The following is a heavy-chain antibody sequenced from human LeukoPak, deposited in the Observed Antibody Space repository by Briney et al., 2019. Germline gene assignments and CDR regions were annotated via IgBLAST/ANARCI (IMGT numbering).Heavy chain of an antibody. CDR2: INPNSGGT. V-gene: IGHV1-2*02. Sequence: GASVKVSCKASGYTFTGYYIHWVRQAPGQGLEWMGWINPNSGGTNYAEKFQGRVTKTRDTSISTAYMELRSLRSDDTAVYYCARGGSGYYNDHWGQGTLVTVSS. CDR3: ARGGSGYYNDH. CDR1: GYTFTGYY. D-gene: IGHD3-22*01. J-gene: IGHJ4*02.